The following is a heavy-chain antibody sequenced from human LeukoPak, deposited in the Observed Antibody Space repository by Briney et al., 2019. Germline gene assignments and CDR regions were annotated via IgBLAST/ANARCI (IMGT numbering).Heavy chain of an antibody. J-gene: IGHJ6*02. D-gene: IGHD5-12*01. CDR1: GGSFSGYY. CDR3: ARGKRQWLRGYYYYYGMDV. Sequence: PSETLSLTCAVYGGSFSGYYWSWIRQPPGKGLEWIGEINHSGSTNYNPSLKSRVTISVDTSKNQFYLKLSSVTAADTAVYYCARGKRQWLRGYYYYYGMDVWGQGTTVTVSS. V-gene: IGHV4-34*01. CDR2: INHSGST.